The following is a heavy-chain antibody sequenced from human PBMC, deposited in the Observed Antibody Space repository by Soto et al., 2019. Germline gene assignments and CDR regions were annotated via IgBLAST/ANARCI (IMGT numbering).Heavy chain of an antibody. CDR2: MSSDGSKI. CDR3: AEDEGVGGTLGLFDY. CDR1: GFDFTYYA. D-gene: IGHD1-26*01. V-gene: IGHV3-30*18. Sequence: QVQLVESGGGAVQPGESLRLSCVASGFDFTYYAMHWVRQAPGKGLESVAVMSSDGSKIHHTDSVKGRFTISRDNSTNALYLQMNSLRKEDTAVYFCAEDEGVGGTLGLFDYWGQGTLVSVSS. J-gene: IGHJ4*02.